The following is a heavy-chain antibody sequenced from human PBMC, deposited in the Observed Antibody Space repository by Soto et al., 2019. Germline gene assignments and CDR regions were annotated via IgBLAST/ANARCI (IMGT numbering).Heavy chain of an antibody. V-gene: IGHV1-18*01. Sequence: ASVKVSCKASGYTFSSFAITWVRQAPGQGLEWMGWISAYNENTNYAQKFQGRVTMTTDTSTSIAYMELRSLRSDDTAVYYRARGKVTFDIWGQGTMVTVSS. CDR3: ARGKVTFDI. CDR2: ISAYNENT. J-gene: IGHJ3*02. CDR1: GYTFSSFA. D-gene: IGHD2-21*01.